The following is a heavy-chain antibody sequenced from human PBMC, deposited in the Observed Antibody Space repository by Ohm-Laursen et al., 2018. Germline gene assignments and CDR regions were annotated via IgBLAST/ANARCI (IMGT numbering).Heavy chain of an antibody. CDR2: IYYSGST. D-gene: IGHD5-18*01. V-gene: IGHV4-31*03. J-gene: IGHJ2*01. Sequence: TLSLTCTVSGGSISGGGYYWSWIRQHPGKGLEWIGYIYYSGSTYYNPSLKSRVTISVDTSKNQFSLKLSSVTAADTAVYYCARGCSGYSYGRYWYFDLWGRGTLVTVSS. CDR1: GGSISGGGYY. CDR3: ARGCSGYSYGRYWYFDL.